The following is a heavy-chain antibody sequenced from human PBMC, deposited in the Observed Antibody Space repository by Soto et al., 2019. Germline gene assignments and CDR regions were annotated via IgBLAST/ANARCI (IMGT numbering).Heavy chain of an antibody. D-gene: IGHD2-2*01. J-gene: IGHJ4*02. CDR3: ARGYQQYFDY. CDR2: IYYSGST. CDR1: GGSISSYY. V-gene: IGHV4-59*01. Sequence: PSETLSLTCTVSGGSISSYYWSWIRQPPGKGLEWIGYIYYSGSTNYTPSLKSRVTISVDTSKNQFSLKLSSVTAADTAVYYCARGYQQYFDYWGQGTLVTVP.